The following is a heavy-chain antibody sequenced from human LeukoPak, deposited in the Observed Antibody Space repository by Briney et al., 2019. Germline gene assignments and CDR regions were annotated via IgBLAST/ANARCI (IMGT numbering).Heavy chain of an antibody. Sequence: ASVKVSCKASGYSFSSYDIYWVRQATGQGLEWMGYMNPNTGDTGVTQKFQGRVTMTRDPSINTAYMELTSLRSEDTAVYFCTRGGEILTHYKHIDYWGQGTLVTVSS. CDR1: GYSFSSYD. CDR2: MNPNTGDT. V-gene: IGHV1-8*01. D-gene: IGHD3-9*01. J-gene: IGHJ4*02. CDR3: TRGGEILTHYKHIDY.